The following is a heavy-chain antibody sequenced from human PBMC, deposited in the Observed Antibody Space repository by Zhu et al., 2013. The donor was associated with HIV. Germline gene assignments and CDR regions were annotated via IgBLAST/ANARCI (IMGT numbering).Heavy chain of an antibody. CDR2: IIPIFGTA. CDR1: GGTFSSYA. Sequence: QVQLVQSGAEVKKPGSSVKVSCKASGGTFSSYAISWVRQAPGQGLEWMGGIIPIFGTANCAQKFQGRVTITADESTSTAYMELSSLRSEDTAVYYCARSAGYCSSTSCFHFDYWGQGTLVTVSS. CDR3: ARSAGYCSSTSCFHFDY. V-gene: IGHV1-69*01. J-gene: IGHJ4*02. D-gene: IGHD2-2*01.